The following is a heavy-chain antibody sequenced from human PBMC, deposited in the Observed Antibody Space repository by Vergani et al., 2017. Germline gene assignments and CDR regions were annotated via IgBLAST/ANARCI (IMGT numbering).Heavy chain of an antibody. CDR3: SRGSCLGGSCYKPLFDY. J-gene: IGHJ4*02. CDR2: IHTSGST. D-gene: IGHD2-15*01. Sequence: QVQLQESVPGLVKPSQTLSLTCTVSGGSINSHNYYWSWIRQPAGKGLEWIGRIHTSGSTNYNPSLKSQVTMSEDTSKNQFSLNLTSVTAADTAVYFCSRGSCLGGSCYKPLFDYWVQGILVTVSS. CDR1: GGSINSHNYY. V-gene: IGHV4-61*02.